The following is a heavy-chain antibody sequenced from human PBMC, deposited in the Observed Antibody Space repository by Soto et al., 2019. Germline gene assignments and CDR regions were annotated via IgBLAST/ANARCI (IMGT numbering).Heavy chain of an antibody. Sequence: PGGSLILPCAAAGFTFSSYMLNLDRQAPGKGLEWVSYISSSSSTIYYADSVKGRFTISRDNAKNSLYLQMNSLRAEDTAVYYCARANYYGSPGDFDYWGQGTLVTVSS. D-gene: IGHD3-10*01. CDR3: ARANYYGSPGDFDY. CDR1: GFTFSSYM. CDR2: ISSSSSTI. J-gene: IGHJ4*02. V-gene: IGHV3-48*01.